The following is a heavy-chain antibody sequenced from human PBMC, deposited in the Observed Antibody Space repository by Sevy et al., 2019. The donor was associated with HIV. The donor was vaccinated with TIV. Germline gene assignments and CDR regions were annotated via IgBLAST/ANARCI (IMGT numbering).Heavy chain of an antibody. D-gene: IGHD3-3*02. Sequence: ASVKVSCKASGYIFTDHYFHWVHQAPGQGPEWVGCINPDNGDIRFAQRFQGRITIGADTSTTTAYLDLTRLTSDDTAIYYCARELAHLLKGFDFWGQGTLVTVSS. CDR3: ARELAHLLKGFDF. V-gene: IGHV1-2*02. J-gene: IGHJ4*02. CDR2: INPDNGDI. CDR1: GYIFTDHY.